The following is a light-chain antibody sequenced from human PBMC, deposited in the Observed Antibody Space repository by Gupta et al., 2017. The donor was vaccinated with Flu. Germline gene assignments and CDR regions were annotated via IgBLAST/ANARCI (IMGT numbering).Light chain of an antibody. V-gene: IGLV1-51*02. CDR1: SSNIGKNY. Sequence: QSVLTQPPSVSARPLQKVTISCSGSSSNIGKNYVSWYQQVPGTGPKLLIYESNKRPSGIPDRFSASESGTSATLGITGLQTGDEADYYCGTWDNSLRGGVFGNGTKFTVL. J-gene: IGLJ1*01. CDR3: GTWDNSLRGGV. CDR2: ESN.